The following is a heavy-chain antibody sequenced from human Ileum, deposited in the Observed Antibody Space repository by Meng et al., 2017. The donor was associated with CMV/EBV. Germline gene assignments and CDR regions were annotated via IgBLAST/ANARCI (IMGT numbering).Heavy chain of an antibody. D-gene: IGHD6-13*01. CDR2: IYPQDGGT. Sequence: VQVVASGTALKQPGAPVKGSCQTTCYTFTANPLHWVHPAPGQGLDGMGWIYPQDGGTYFAQKFHDRVNLTRDTSITTAYMELSGLTSDDTAIYYCVRESWYFDFWGEGTLVTVSS. J-gene: IGHJ4*02. V-gene: IGHV1-2*02. CDR3: VRESWYFDF. CDR1: CYTFTANP.